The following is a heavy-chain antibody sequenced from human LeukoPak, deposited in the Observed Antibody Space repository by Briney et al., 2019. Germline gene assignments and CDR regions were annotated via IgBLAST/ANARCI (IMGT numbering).Heavy chain of an antibody. J-gene: IGHJ6*02. CDR1: GDSITSSHW. D-gene: IGHD3-3*01. CDR3: ARGYYDFWSSTNYGMDV. Sequence: SETLSLTCGVSGDSITSSHWWSWIRQPPGKGLEWIGEINHSGSTNYNPSLKSRVTISVDTSKNQFSLKLSSVTAADTAVYYCARGYYDFWSSTNYGMDVWGQGTTVTVSS. V-gene: IGHV4/OR15-8*01. CDR2: INHSGST.